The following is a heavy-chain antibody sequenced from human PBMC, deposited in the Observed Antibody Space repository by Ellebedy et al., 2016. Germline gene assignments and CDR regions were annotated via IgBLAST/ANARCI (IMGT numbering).Heavy chain of an antibody. CDR1: GFSFSDFD. Sequence: GESLKISXAASGFSFSDFDMHWVRQASGKGLEWVGRIRIKGNNYAIEYGASVKGRFTISRDDSKNTAYLQMNSLRAEDTAVYYCTQWDVWGQGTTVTVSS. V-gene: IGHV3-73*01. CDR3: TQWDV. J-gene: IGHJ6*02. CDR2: IRIKGNNYAI.